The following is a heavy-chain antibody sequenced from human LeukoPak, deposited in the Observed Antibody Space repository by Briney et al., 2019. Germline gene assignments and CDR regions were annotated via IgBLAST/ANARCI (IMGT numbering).Heavy chain of an antibody. D-gene: IGHD2-15*01. J-gene: IGHJ4*02. V-gene: IGHV5-51*01. CDR2: IYPDDSDT. Sequence: NPGESLKISCKGSGYSFTNNWVGWVRQMPGKGLEWMGIIYPDDSDTRYSPSFRGQVTISADKSISTAYLRWSSLKASDTAMYYCARFFRYCSSDKCYPDYWGQGTLVTVSS. CDR1: GYSFTNNW. CDR3: ARFFRYCSSDKCYPDY.